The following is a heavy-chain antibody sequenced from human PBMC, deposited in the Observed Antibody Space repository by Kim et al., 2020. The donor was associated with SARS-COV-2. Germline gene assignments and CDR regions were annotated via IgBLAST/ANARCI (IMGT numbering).Heavy chain of an antibody. V-gene: IGHV4-30-2*01. CDR3: ASSSVGWRSYYYGMDV. CDR1: GGSISSGGYS. D-gene: IGHD2-15*01. J-gene: IGHJ6*02. CDR2: IYYSGST. Sequence: SETLSLTCAVSGGSISSGGYSWSWIRQPPGKGLEWIGYIYYSGSTYYNPSLKSRVTISVDRSKNQFSLKLSSVTAADTAVYYCASSSVGWRSYYYGMDVWGQGTTVTVSS.